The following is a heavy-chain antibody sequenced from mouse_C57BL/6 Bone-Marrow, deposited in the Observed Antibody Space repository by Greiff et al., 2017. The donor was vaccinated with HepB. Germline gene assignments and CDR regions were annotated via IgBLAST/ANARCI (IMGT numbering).Heavy chain of an antibody. CDR3: ARGPLILRYFAWFAY. D-gene: IGHD1-1*01. CDR1: GYTFTDYY. CDR2: INPYNGGT. Sequence: EVQLQQSGPVLVKPGASVKMSCKASGYTFTDYYMNWVKQSHGKSLEWIGVINPYNGGTSYNQKFKGKATLTVDKSSSTAYMELNSLTSEDSAVYYCARGPLILRYFAWFAYWGQGTLVTVSA. J-gene: IGHJ3*01. V-gene: IGHV1-19*01.